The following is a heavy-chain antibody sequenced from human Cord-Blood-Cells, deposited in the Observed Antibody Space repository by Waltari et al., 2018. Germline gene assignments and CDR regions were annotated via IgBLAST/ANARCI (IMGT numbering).Heavy chain of an antibody. J-gene: IGHJ3*02. CDR1: GFTFAAYA. D-gene: IGHD1-26*01. CDR2: ISWNSGSI. CDR3: AKEDGSYGAFDI. V-gene: IGHV3-9*01. Sequence: EVQLVESGGGLVQPGRSLRLSCAASGFTFAAYAMHWVRQAPGKGLEWVSGISWNSGSIGYADSVKGRFTITRDNAKNSLYLQMNSLRAEDTALYYCAKEDGSYGAFDIWGQGTMVTVSS.